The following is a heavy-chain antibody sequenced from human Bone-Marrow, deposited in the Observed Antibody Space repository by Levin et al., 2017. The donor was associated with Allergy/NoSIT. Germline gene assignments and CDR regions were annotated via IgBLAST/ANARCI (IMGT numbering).Heavy chain of an antibody. D-gene: IGHD2-2*01. V-gene: IGHV1-69*13. CDR1: GGTFSTYA. J-gene: IGHJ6*03. CDR3: ARDYCNSTSCYPYYFYIDV. CDR2: IIPLFGRA. Sequence: ASVKVSCKTSGGTFSTYAISWVRQAPGQGLEWMGGIIPLFGRANYAQKFQGRVTITADESTNTTYMALSSLRSDDTAVYYCARDYCNSTSCYPYYFYIDVWGKGTTVTVSS.